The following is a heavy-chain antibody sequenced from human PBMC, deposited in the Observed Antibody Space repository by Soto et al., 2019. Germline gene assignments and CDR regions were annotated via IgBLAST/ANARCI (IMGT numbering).Heavy chain of an antibody. CDR3: ARDPGAPYYDFWSGYWPGMDV. J-gene: IGHJ6*02. CDR2: ISAYNGNT. D-gene: IGHD3-3*01. Sequence: ASVKVSCKASGYTFTSYGISWVRQAPGQGLEWMGWISAYNGNTNYAQKLQGRVTMTTDTSTSTAYMELRSLRSDDTAVYYCARDPGAPYYDFWSGYWPGMDVWGQGTTVTVSS. V-gene: IGHV1-18*04. CDR1: GYTFTSYG.